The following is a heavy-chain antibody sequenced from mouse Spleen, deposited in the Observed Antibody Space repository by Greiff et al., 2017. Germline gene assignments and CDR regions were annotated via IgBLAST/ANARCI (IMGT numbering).Heavy chain of an antibody. D-gene: IGHD1-2*01. Sequence: EVKLVESGGGLVKPGGSLKLSCAASGFTFSSYAMSWVRQTPGKRLEWVATISSGGGNTYYPDSVKGRFTISRDNAKNTLYLQMSSLKSEDTAMYYCARNGYSYAMDYWGQGTSVTVSS. J-gene: IGHJ4*01. CDR2: ISSGGGNT. CDR1: GFTFSSYA. V-gene: IGHV5-9*04. CDR3: ARNGYSYAMDY.